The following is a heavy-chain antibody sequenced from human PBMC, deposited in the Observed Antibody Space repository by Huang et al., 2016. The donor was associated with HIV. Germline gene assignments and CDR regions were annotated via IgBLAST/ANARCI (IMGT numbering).Heavy chain of an antibody. CDR1: DFIFNDCA. D-gene: IGHD4-17*01. J-gene: IGHJ6*03. CDR3: SPTGDDYFYYYMDV. CDR2: VISSAVGGAS. Sequence: VESGGDAVQSGRSLRLSCRGSDFIFNDCAINWFRQSPRKGLEWIGFVISSAVGGASKSAPSVKDRVSVSRDEAKNVAFLQMENLQVDDTAVYYCSPTGDDYFYYYMDVWGNGTTVIVS. V-gene: IGHV3-49*03.